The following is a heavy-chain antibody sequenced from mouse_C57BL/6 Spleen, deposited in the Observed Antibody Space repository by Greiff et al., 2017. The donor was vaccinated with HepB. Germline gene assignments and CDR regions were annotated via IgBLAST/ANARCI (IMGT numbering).Heavy chain of an antibody. Sequence: QVQLQQSGAELVRPGASVKLSCKASGYTFTDHYINWVKQRPGQGLEWIARIYPGSGNTYYNEKFKGKATLTAEKSSSTAYMQLSSLTSEDSAVYFCARAWFAYWGQGTLVTVSA. CDR3: ARAWFAY. CDR1: GYTFTDHY. J-gene: IGHJ3*01. V-gene: IGHV1-76*01. CDR2: IYPGSGNT.